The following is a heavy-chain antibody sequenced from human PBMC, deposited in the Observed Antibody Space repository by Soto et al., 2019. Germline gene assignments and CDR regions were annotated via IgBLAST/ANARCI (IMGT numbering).Heavy chain of an antibody. CDR2: IYSSGST. CDR1: GGSVSSDTHY. D-gene: IGHD2-2*02. Sequence: QVQLQESGPGLVKPSETLSLTCTVSGGSVSSDTHYWSWIRQPPGKRLEWIGFIYSSGSTNYNPPIKSRVTMSVDTSKNQFSLKLRSVIVADTAVYHCARFVRSCSGTTCYTRADVWGQGTTVTVSS. J-gene: IGHJ6*02. V-gene: IGHV4-61*01. CDR3: ARFVRSCSGTTCYTRADV.